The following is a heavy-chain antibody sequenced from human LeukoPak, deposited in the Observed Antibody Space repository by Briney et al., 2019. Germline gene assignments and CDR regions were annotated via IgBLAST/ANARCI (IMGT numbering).Heavy chain of an antibody. CDR1: GGSISSSSYY. CDR3: ARGVRSGSYLFDY. J-gene: IGHJ4*02. V-gene: IGHV4-39*07. Sequence: PSETLSLTCTVSGGSISSSSYYWGWIRQPPGKGLEWIGSIYYSGSTYYNPSLKSRVTISVDTSKNQFSLKLSPVTAADTAVYYCARGVRSGSYLFDYWGQGTLVTVSS. CDR2: IYYSGST. D-gene: IGHD3-10*01.